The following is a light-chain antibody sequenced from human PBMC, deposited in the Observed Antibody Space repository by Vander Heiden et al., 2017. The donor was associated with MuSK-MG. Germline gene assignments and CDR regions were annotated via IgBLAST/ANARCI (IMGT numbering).Light chain of an antibody. CDR2: KDS. CDR3: QSADSSGTYPWV. Sequence: SYALTQAPSVSVSPGPTARITCSGDALPKQYAYWYQQKPGQAPVLVMSKDSERPSGIPERFSGSSSGTTVTLTISGVQAEDEADYYCQSADSSGTYPWVFGGGTKLTVL. V-gene: IGLV3-25*03. CDR1: ALPKQY. J-gene: IGLJ3*02.